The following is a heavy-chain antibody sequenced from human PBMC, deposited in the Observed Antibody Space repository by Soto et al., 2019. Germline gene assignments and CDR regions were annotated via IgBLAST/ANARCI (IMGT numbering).Heavy chain of an antibody. CDR2: INGYNGDT. J-gene: IGHJ5*02. CDR1: GYTFSSYG. D-gene: IGHD3-16*02. V-gene: IGHV1-18*04. Sequence: ASVKVSCKASGYTFSSYGVSWVRQAPGQRLEWMGWINGYNGDTKYSQKFQGRVTMTKDTSTTTVYMELRSLRSDDTAVYYCARGGSLSLRDGYMSNWFDPWGQGTQVTVSS. CDR3: ARGGSLSLRDGYMSNWFDP.